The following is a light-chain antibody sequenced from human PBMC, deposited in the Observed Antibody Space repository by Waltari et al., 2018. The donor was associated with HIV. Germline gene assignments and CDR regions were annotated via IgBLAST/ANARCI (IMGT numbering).Light chain of an antibody. CDR3: QQTYSVSIT. CDR1: QNIQTF. V-gene: IGKV1-39*01. Sequence: QLTQSPSSLSASLGVKVTITCRASQNIQTFVNWYQLRPGKAPRLLIYGVSGLPTGVPSRFTGGGSGADFTLTINNLQPEDFASYFCQQTYSVSITFGPGTRVEI. CDR2: GVS. J-gene: IGKJ5*01.